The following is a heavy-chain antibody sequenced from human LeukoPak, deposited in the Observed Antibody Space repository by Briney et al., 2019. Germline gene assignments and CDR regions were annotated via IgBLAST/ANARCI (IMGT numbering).Heavy chain of an antibody. V-gene: IGHV3-23*01. Sequence: GGSLRLSCAASGFTFSRYAMSWVRQSPGKGPEWVSAISGSGGNTYSADSVKGRCTISRDNSLQTLFLHVNSLRAEDTAVYYCARGMSATSGYLELEYWGQGALVTVST. CDR3: ARGMSATSGYLELEY. D-gene: IGHD3-22*01. CDR2: ISGSGGNT. CDR1: GFTFSRYA. J-gene: IGHJ4*02.